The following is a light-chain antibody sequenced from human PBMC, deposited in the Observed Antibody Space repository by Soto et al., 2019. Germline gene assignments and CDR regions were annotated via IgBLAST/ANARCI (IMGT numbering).Light chain of an antibody. J-gene: IGLJ1*01. V-gene: IGLV2-14*03. Sequence: QSALTQPASVSGSPGQSITISCTGTSSDFGSYDSVSWYQQHSGKAPKLMMYEVSNRPSGVSNRFSGSKSGNTASLPISGLPAEDEGDYNCSSYRTSGTLYVFGTGTK. CDR3: SSYRTSGTLYV. CDR1: SSDFGSYDS. CDR2: EVS.